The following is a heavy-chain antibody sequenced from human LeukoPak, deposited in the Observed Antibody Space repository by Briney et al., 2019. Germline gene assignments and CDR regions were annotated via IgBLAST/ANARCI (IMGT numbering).Heavy chain of an antibody. Sequence: GGSLRLSCAASGFTFSDYNMRWIRQAPGKGLEWVSVIHTDGSTYASDSVKGRFTISRDNSKNTLYLQMNSLRAEDTAVYYCAKDDIVVATAIRYLDKWGQGTLVTVSS. CDR2: IHTDGST. J-gene: IGHJ4*03. D-gene: IGHD2-21*02. CDR3: AKDDIVVATAIRYLDK. CDR1: GFTFSDYN. V-gene: IGHV3-66*02.